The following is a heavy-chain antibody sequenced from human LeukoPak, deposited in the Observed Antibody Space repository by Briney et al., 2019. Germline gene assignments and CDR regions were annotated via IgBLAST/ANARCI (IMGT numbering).Heavy chain of an antibody. CDR3: AIIVVVPARDY. CDR2: IYSGGST. Sequence: GGSLRLSCAASGFTVSSNYMSWVRQAPGKGLEWVSIIYSGGSTNYAASVKGRFTISRDNSKNTLYLQMNSLRAEDTAVYYCAIIVVVPARDYWGQGTLVTVSS. J-gene: IGHJ4*02. CDR1: GFTVSSNY. V-gene: IGHV3-53*01. D-gene: IGHD2-2*01.